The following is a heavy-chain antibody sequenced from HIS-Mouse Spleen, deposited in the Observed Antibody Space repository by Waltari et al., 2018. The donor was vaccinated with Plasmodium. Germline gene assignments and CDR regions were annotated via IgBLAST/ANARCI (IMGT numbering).Heavy chain of an antibody. CDR2: INHSGST. V-gene: IGHV4-34*01. J-gene: IGHJ3*02. Sequence: QVQLQQWGAGLLKPSETLSLTCAVSGGSFSGCYWSWIRQPPGKGLGWIGEINHSGSTNYNPSLKSRVTISVDTSKNQFSLKLSSVTAADTAVYYCARAPIRDAFDIWGQGTMVTVSS. D-gene: IGHD3-9*01. CDR1: GGSFSGCY. CDR3: ARAPIRDAFDI.